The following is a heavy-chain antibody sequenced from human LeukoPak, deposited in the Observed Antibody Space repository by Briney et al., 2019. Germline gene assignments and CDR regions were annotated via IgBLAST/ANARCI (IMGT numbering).Heavy chain of an antibody. CDR2: IKQDGSEK. CDR1: GFTFSSYW. V-gene: IGHV3-7*01. CDR3: TRMVWRSRPFDY. D-gene: IGHD2-2*01. Sequence: GGSLRLSCAASGFTFSSYWMSWVRQAPGKGLEWVANIKQDGSEKYYVDSVKGRFTISRDNAKNSLWLQMNSLRVEDTAVYYCTRMVWRSRPFDYWGQGTLVTVSS. J-gene: IGHJ4*02.